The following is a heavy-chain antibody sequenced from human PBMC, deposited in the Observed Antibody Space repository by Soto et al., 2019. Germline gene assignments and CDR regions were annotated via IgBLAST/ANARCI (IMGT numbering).Heavy chain of an antibody. V-gene: IGHV4-31*03. D-gene: IGHD6-13*01. CDR1: GGSISSGGYY. CDR2: IYYSGST. Sequence: LSLTCTVSGGSISSGGYYWSWIRQHPWKGLEWIGYIYYSGSTYYNPSLKSRVTISVDTSKNQFSLKLSSVTAADTAVYYCARDPAVSTIAAAGTDYYYGMDVWGQGTTVTVSS. J-gene: IGHJ6*02. CDR3: ARDPAVSTIAAAGTDYYYGMDV.